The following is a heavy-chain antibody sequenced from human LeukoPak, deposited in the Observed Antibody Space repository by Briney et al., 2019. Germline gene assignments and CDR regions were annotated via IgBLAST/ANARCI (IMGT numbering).Heavy chain of an antibody. Sequence: ASVKVSCKASGYTFTGYYMHWVRQAPGQGLEWMGWINPNSGGTNYAQKFQGRVTMTRDTSITTAYMELGRLRSDDTAVYYCARSSAPYYFDYWGQGTLVTVSS. CDR3: ARSSAPYYFDY. J-gene: IGHJ4*02. CDR2: INPNSGGT. V-gene: IGHV1-2*02. CDR1: GYTFTGYY.